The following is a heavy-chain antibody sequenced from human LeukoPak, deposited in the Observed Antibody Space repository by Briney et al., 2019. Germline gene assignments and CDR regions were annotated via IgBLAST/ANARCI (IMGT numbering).Heavy chain of an antibody. CDR3: ATILFRADYSEY. CDR1: GFTFSTYA. J-gene: IGHJ4*02. V-gene: IGHV3-23*01. CDR2: ITGSGDNT. D-gene: IGHD2-21*01. Sequence: GGSLRLSCAASGFTFSTYAMTWVRQAPGKGLEWVSAITGSGDNTYYADSVKGRLTISRDNSKNTLFLQMNSLTAEDTAVYYCATILFRADYSEYWGQGTLVTVSS.